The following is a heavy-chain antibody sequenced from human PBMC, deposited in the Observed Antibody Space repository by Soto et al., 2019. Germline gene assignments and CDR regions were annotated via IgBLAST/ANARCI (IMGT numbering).Heavy chain of an antibody. D-gene: IGHD3-3*01. CDR2: IYYSGST. CDR3: ARTYDFWSGPGY. J-gene: IGHJ4*02. Sequence: TLSLTCAVSGGSISRCGYSWSWIRQPPGKGLEWIGYIYYSGSTYYNPSLESRVTISVDTSNNQFSLKLSSVTAADTAVYYCARTYDFWSGPGYWGQGTLVTVSS. V-gene: IGHV4-30-4*08. CDR1: GGSISRCGYS.